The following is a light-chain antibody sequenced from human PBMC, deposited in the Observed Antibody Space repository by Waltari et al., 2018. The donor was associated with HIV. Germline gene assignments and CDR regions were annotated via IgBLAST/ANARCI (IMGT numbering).Light chain of an antibody. V-gene: IGLV3-1*01. CDR3: QAWDSSTPKV. J-gene: IGLJ2*01. CDR2: KDS. Sequence: SYELTQPPSVSVSPGQTASITCSGDKLGDKYTSWYQQKPGQSPVLVIYKDSKRPSGIPGRFSGSNSGNTATLTISGTQAMDEADYYCQAWDSSTPKVFGGGTKLTVL. CDR1: KLGDKY.